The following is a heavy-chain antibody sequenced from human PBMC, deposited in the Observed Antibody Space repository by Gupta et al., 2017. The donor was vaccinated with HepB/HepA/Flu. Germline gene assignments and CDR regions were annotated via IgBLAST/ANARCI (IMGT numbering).Heavy chain of an antibody. J-gene: IGHJ4*02. Sequence: EVQLLESGGGLVQPGGSLRLSCAASGFTFSSYAMSWVRQAPGKGLEWVSAISGSGGSTYYADSVKGRFTISRDNSKNTLYLQMNSLRAEDTAVYYCAKDWDYDFWSGSHFDYWGQGTLVTVSS. CDR1: GFTFSSYA. V-gene: IGHV3-23*01. CDR2: ISGSGGST. D-gene: IGHD3-3*01. CDR3: AKDWDYDFWSGSHFDY.